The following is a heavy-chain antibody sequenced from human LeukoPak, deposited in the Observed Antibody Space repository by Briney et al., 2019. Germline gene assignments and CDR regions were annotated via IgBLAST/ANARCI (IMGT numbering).Heavy chain of an antibody. V-gene: IGHV7-4-1*02. D-gene: IGHD2-2*01. Sequence: ASVKVSCTASGYTFTSYAMNWVRQAPGQGLEWMGWINTNTGNPTYAQGFTGRFVFSLDTSVSTAYLQISSLKAEDTAVYYCARAECSSTSCDLDYWGQETLVTVSS. CDR2: INTNTGNP. J-gene: IGHJ4*02. CDR3: ARAECSSTSCDLDY. CDR1: GYTFTSYA.